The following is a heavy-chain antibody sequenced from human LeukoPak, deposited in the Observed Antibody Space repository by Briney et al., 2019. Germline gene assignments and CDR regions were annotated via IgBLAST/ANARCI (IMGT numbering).Heavy chain of an antibody. V-gene: IGHV3-30*02. CDR1: GFTFSRYG. CDR2: IRYDGSNK. Sequence: PGGSLRLSCAASGFTFSRYGMHWVRQAPGKGLAWVAFIRYDGSNKYYADSVKGRFTISRDNSKNTLYLQMNSLRAEDTAVYYCARVSAHAGIAVAASDYWGQGTLVTVSS. D-gene: IGHD6-13*01. CDR3: ARVSAHAGIAVAASDY. J-gene: IGHJ4*02.